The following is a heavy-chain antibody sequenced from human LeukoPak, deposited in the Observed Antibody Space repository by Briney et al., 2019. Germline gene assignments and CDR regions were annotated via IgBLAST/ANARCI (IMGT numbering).Heavy chain of an antibody. D-gene: IGHD1-20*01. V-gene: IGHV3-48*01. CDR3: ARGPLYGITGSYGL. CDR2: IGSTSITT. CDR1: GFTLSAHT. Sequence: GGSLRLSCAASGFTLSAHTMKWVRLAPGGGREWVAYIGSTSITTYYAQSVEGRFTISRDNDKNSLYLQMSSLTVEDTAVYYCARGPLYGITGSYGLWGQGTLVTVSS. J-gene: IGHJ4*02.